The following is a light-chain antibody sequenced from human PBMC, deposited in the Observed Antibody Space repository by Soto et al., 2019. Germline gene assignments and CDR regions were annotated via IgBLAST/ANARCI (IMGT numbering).Light chain of an antibody. CDR1: SSDIGGYNY. J-gene: IGLJ3*02. V-gene: IGLV2-14*01. Sequence: QSVLTQPASVSGSPGQSITISCTGTSSDIGGYNYVSWYQHHPGKAPRLMTYAVSNRPSGVSSRFSGSKSGNTASLTISGLQAEDEADYYCSSYTTSSTWVLGGGTKVTVL. CDR3: SSYTTSSTWV. CDR2: AVS.